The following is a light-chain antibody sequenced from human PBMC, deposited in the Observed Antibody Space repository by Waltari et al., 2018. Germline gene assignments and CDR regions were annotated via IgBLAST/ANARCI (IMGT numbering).Light chain of an antibody. J-gene: IGLJ1*01. CDR1: SSAVGNFNL. V-gene: IGLV2-23*02. Sequence: QSALTQPASVSGSPGQSITISCTGTSSAVGNFNLVSRYHQHPGKVPQPIIYEVSKRPSGVSNHFSGSKSGNTASLTISGLRAEDEADYYCCSYAGSRTYVFGTGTKVTVL. CDR3: CSYAGSRTYV. CDR2: EVS.